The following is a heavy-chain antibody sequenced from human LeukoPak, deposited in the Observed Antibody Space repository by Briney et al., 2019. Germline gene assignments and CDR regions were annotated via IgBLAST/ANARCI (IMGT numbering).Heavy chain of an antibody. CDR3: ARRRDLIMAYYYYYMDV. D-gene: IGHD5-24*01. CDR2: INHSGST. J-gene: IGHJ6*03. V-gene: IGHV4-34*01. CDR1: GASFSGYF. Sequence: SETLSLTCAVYGASFSGYFWSWIRQPPGKGLEWIGEINHSGSTNYNPSLKSRVTISVDTSKNQFSLKLSSVTAADTAVYYCARRRDLIMAYYYYYMDVWGKGTTVTVSS.